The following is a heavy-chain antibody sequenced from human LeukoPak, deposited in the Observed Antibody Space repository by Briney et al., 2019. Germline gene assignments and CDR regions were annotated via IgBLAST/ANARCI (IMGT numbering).Heavy chain of an antibody. J-gene: IGHJ4*02. CDR2: IYPGDSET. Sequence: GESLKISCKASGYKFTNYWIGWVRQMPGKGLEWMTIIYPGDSETRYSPSFQGQVTISADKSISTAYLQWSSLKASDTAMYYCARVTMMYYFDYWGQGTLVTVSS. CDR3: ARVTMMYYFDY. V-gene: IGHV5-51*01. D-gene: IGHD3-22*01. CDR1: GYKFTNYW.